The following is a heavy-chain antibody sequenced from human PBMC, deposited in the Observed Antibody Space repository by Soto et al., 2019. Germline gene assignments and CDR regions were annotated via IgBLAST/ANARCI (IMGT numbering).Heavy chain of an antibody. Sequence: GGSLRLSCAAAGFTFSSYAMTWVRQAPGKGLEWVSTITGSGGSTYYADSVKGRFAISRDNSKNTLYLQMNSLRAEDTAVYYCAKDRTTMYDGFDNWGQGTMVTVSS. CDR2: ITGSGGST. V-gene: IGHV3-23*01. CDR1: GFTFSSYA. J-gene: IGHJ3*02. CDR3: AKDRTTMYDGFDN. D-gene: IGHD1-7*01.